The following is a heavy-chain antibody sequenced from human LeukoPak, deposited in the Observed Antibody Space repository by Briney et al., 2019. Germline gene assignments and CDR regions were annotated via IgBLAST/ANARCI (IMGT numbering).Heavy chain of an antibody. D-gene: IGHD2-21*02. J-gene: IGHJ6*02. CDR1: GFIVSSKY. CDR2: VYSNDNT. CDR3: GSSTVHYYNYGVDV. Sequence: GGSLRLSCAASGFIVSSKYMSWVRQAPGKGLEWVSAVYSNDNTYYADPVKGRFTISRDNSKNTLYPQMNSLRAEDTAVYYCGSSTVHYYNYGVDVWGQGATVTVSS. V-gene: IGHV3-53*01.